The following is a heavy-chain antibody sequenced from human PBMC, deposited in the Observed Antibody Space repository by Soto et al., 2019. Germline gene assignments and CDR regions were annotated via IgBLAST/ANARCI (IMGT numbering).Heavy chain of an antibody. Sequence: EVQLLESGGGLVQPGGSLRLSCSTSGFTFSTYAMNWVRQAPGKGLEWVSGLSGSGGTTYYADSVRGRFTISRDNSKNTLFLQMNSLRAEDTALYYCAKQRADYGSGSDTYYFDFWGQGTLVTVS. CDR3: AKQRADYGSGSDTYYFDF. J-gene: IGHJ4*02. V-gene: IGHV3-23*01. CDR2: LSGSGGTT. CDR1: GFTFSTYA. D-gene: IGHD3-10*01.